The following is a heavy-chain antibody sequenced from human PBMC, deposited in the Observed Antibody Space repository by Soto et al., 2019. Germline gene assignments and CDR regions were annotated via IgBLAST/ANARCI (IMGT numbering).Heavy chain of an antibody. J-gene: IGHJ4*01. CDR1: GGSFDGYY. V-gene: IGHV4-34*01. D-gene: IGHD3-3*01. CDR2: IHHSGST. Sequence: QVHLQQWGAGLLKPSETLSLTCALYGGSFDGYYWSWIRQSPGKGLEWIGEIHHSGSTKYNPSLKSRVSLSVDTSTKQFSLKMTSMTAADRGVYYCARGVDSWSGYLFWGQGTLVTVSS. CDR3: ARGVDSWSGYLF.